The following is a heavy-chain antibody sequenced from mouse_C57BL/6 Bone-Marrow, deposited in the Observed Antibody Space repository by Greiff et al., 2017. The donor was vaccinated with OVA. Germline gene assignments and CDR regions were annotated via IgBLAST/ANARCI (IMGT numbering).Heavy chain of an antibody. J-gene: IGHJ4*01. CDR3: PITTVVEDYAMDY. CDR2: IYPRSGNT. V-gene: IGHV1-81*01. D-gene: IGHD1-1*01. CDR1: GYTFTSYG. Sequence: QVQLQQSGAELARPGASVKLSCKASGYTFTSYGISWVKQRTGQGLEWIGEIYPRSGNTYYNEKFKGKATLTADKSSSTAYMELRSLTSEDSAVYFCPITTVVEDYAMDYWGQGTSVTVAS.